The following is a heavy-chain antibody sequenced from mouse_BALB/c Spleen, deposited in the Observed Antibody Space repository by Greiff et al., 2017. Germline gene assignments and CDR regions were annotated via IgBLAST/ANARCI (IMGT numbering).Heavy chain of an antibody. J-gene: IGHJ3*01. CDR2: INPSTGYT. CDR3: ARGDFAGTAFAY. CDR1: GYTFTSYW. V-gene: IGHV1-7*01. D-gene: IGHD4-1*01. Sequence: VKLQESGAELAKPGASVKMSCKASGYTFTSYWMHWVKQRPGQGLEWIGYINPSTGYTEYNQKFKDKATLTADKSSSTAYMQLSSLTSEDSAVYYCARGDFAGTAFAYWGQGTLVTGSA.